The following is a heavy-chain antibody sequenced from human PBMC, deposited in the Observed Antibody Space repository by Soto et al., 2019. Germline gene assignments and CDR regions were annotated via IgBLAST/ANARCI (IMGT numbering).Heavy chain of an antibody. CDR1: GGSISSGGYY. CDR3: ARDRTATMSNWFDP. D-gene: IGHD5-12*01. CDR2: IYYRGST. J-gene: IGHJ5*02. V-gene: IGHV4-31*03. Sequence: QVQLQESGPGLVKPSQTLSLTCTVSGGSISSGGYYWSWIRQHPGKGLEGIGYIYYRGSTYYNPSLKRRVTISVDTSKNQFSLKLSSVTAADTAVYYCARDRTATMSNWFDPWGQGTLVTVSS.